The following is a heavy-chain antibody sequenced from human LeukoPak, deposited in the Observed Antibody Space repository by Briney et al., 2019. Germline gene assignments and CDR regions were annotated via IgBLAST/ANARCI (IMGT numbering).Heavy chain of an antibody. D-gene: IGHD3-3*01. V-gene: IGHV4-38-2*02. CDR2: FYHGEST. CDR3: ARGLIRFLEWFRQDKYMDV. CDR1: GYSISSGYY. J-gene: IGHJ6*03. Sequence: SETLSLTCTVSGYSISSGYYWGWIRQPPGKGLEWIGSFYHGESTYCNPSLKSRVTISVDTSKNQFSLKLSSVTAADTAVYYCARGLIRFLEWFRQDKYMDVWGKGTTVTVSS.